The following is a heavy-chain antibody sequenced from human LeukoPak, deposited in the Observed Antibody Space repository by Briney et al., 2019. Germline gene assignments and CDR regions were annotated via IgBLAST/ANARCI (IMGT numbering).Heavy chain of an antibody. CDR2: IYYSGST. J-gene: IGHJ6*03. CDR3: ARDQDCSSTRCYYYYYYYMDV. CDR1: GGSISSSSYY. D-gene: IGHD2-2*01. Sequence: SETLSLTCTVSGGSISSSSYYWGWIRQPPGKGLEWIGSIYYSGSTYYNPSLKSRVTISVDTSKNQFSLKLSSVTAADTAVYYCARDQDCSSTRCYYYYYYYMDVWGKGTTVTVSS. V-gene: IGHV4-39*07.